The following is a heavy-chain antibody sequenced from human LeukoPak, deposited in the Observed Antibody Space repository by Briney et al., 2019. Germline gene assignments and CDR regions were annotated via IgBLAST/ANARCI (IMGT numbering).Heavy chain of an antibody. CDR2: ISSSSSTI. D-gene: IGHD2-2*01. CDR1: GFTFSSYS. CDR3: ARLYCSSTSCYRGDY. Sequence: GGSLRLSCAASGFTFSSYSMNWVRQAPGKGLEWVSYISSSSSTIYYADSVKGRFTISRDNAKNSLYLQMNSLRAEDTAVYYCARLYCSSTSCYRGDYWGQGTLVTVSS. J-gene: IGHJ4*02. V-gene: IGHV3-48*01.